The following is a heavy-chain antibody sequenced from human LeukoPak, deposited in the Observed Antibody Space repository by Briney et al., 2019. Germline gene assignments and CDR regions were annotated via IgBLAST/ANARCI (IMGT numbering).Heavy chain of an antibody. J-gene: IGHJ6*03. Sequence: KPGGSLRLSCAAPGFTFSDYNMRWIRQAPGKGLEWVASISRSGSTKYYADSVQGRFTISRDNAKNSLFLQMNSLRAEDTAVYYCARVLRYCSGGNCYSGGLGYMDVWGKGTTVTISS. CDR2: ISRSGSTK. V-gene: IGHV3-11*01. D-gene: IGHD2-15*01. CDR1: GFTFSDYN. CDR3: ARVLRYCSGGNCYSGGLGYMDV.